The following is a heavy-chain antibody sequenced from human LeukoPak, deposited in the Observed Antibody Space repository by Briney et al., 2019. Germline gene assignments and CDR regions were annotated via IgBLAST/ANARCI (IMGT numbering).Heavy chain of an antibody. D-gene: IGHD6-19*01. CDR1: GGSISSNNYY. Sequence: SETLSLTCTVSGGSISSNNYYWGWMRQPPGKGLEWIGSIYYSGSTYYNPSLKSRVTMSVDTSKNQFSLKLTSVTAADTAVYYCARDLSHSGWYQEGYWGQGTLVTVSS. V-gene: IGHV4-39*07. CDR3: ARDLSHSGWYQEGY. CDR2: IYYSGST. J-gene: IGHJ4*02.